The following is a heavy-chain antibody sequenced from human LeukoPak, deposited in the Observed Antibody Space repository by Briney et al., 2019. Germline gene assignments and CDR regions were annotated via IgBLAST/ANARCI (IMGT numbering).Heavy chain of an antibody. Sequence: PSETLSLTCTVSGGSISSSSYYWGWIRQPPGKGLEWIGSIYYSGSTYYNPSLKSRVTISVDTSKNQFSLKLSSVTAADTAVYYCARVRGTNGVCCSQIDYWGQGTLVTVSS. D-gene: IGHD2-8*01. V-gene: IGHV4-39*07. CDR3: ARVRGTNGVCCSQIDY. CDR1: GGSISSSSYY. J-gene: IGHJ4*02. CDR2: IYYSGST.